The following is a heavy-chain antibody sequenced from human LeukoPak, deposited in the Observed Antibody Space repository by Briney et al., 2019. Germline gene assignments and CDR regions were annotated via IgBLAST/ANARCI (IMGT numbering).Heavy chain of an antibody. CDR1: GFTVSSNY. Sequence: GGSLRLSCAASGFTVSSNYMSWVRQAPGKGLEWVSVIYSGGSTYYADSVKGRFTISRDNSKNTLYLQMNSLRAEDTAVYYCASTDTAIAPFDYWGQGTLVTVSS. J-gene: IGHJ4*02. CDR2: IYSGGST. V-gene: IGHV3-53*01. D-gene: IGHD5-18*01. CDR3: ASTDTAIAPFDY.